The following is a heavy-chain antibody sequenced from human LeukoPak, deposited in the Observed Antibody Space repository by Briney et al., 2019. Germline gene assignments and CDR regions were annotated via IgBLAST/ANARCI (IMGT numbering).Heavy chain of an antibody. CDR1: GYTFTSYY. CDR2: INPSGGST. V-gene: IGHV1-46*01. J-gene: IGHJ6*03. Sequence: ASVKVSCKASGYTFTSYYMHWVRQAPGQGLEWMGIINPSGGSTSYAQKFQGRVTMTRDMSTSTVYMELSSLRSEDTAVYYCARDTADTAGNYYYYMDVWGKGTTVTVSS. D-gene: IGHD3-9*01. CDR3: ARDTADTAGNYYYYMDV.